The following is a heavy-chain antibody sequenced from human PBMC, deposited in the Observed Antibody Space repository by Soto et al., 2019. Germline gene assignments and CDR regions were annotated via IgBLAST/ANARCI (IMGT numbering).Heavy chain of an antibody. D-gene: IGHD2-15*01. V-gene: IGHV1-18*01. CDR3: ARFNLADYYYYYGMDV. J-gene: IGHJ6*02. CDR1: GYTFTSYG. Sequence: GASVKVSCKASGYTFTSYGISWVRQAPGQGLEWMGWISAYNGNTNYAQKLQGRVTMTTDTSTSTAYMELRSLRSDDTAVYYCARFNLADYYYYYGMDVWGQGTTVTVSS. CDR2: ISAYNGNT.